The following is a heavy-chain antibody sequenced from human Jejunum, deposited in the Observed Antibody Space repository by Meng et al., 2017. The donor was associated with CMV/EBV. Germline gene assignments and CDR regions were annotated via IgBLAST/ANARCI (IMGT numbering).Heavy chain of an antibody. CDR1: GDSISSGDSY. J-gene: IGHJ4*02. V-gene: IGHV4-30-4*01. CDR3: AREGTNSYYFDY. Sequence: CGVSGDSISSGDSYWSWIRQPPGKGLEWIGYIYESGSTSYNPSLESRVTISVDTSKNQFSLKVMSVTAADTAVYYCAREGTNSYYFDYWGQGTLVTVSS. CDR2: IYESGST. D-gene: IGHD1-14*01.